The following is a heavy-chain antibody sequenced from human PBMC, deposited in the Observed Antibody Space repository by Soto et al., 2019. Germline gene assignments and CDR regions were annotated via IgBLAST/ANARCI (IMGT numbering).Heavy chain of an antibody. D-gene: IGHD6-19*01. V-gene: IGHV4-61*08. CDR3: ARLHWAGTPASWFDP. CDR1: GGSISSGGYY. Sequence: SETLSLTCTVSGGSISSGGYYWSWIRQPPGKGLEWIGYIYYSGSTNYNPSLKSRVTISVDTSKNQFSLKLSSVTAADTAVYYCARLHWAGTPASWFDPWGQGTLVTVSS. CDR2: IYYSGST. J-gene: IGHJ5*02.